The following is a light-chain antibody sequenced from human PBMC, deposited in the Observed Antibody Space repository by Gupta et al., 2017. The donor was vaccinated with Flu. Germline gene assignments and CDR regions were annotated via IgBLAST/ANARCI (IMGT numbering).Light chain of an antibody. V-gene: IGLV3-21*02. CDR1: NIGSES. J-gene: IGLJ1*01. Sequence: SYVLTQPPSVSVAPGQTARITCGGNNIGSESVHWYQQKPGQAPVVVVYDDSDRPSGIPERFSGSNSGNTATLTISRVEAGDEADYYCQVWDSSSDHRVFGTGTKVTVL. CDR2: DDS. CDR3: QVWDSSSDHRV.